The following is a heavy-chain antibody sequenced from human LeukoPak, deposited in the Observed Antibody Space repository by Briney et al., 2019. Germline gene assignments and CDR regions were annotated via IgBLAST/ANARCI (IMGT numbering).Heavy chain of an antibody. CDR2: IYTSGSS. V-gene: IGHV4-61*02. Sequence: SETLSLTCTVSGGSIGTGSDYWSWIRQPAGKGLEWIGRIYTSGSSNYNPSLKSRVTISVDTSKNQFSLKLSSVTAADNAVYFGARERIHYYDSSGYYYFDYGGQGTLATVSA. CDR1: GGSIGTGSDY. D-gene: IGHD3-22*01. J-gene: IGHJ4*02. CDR3: ARERIHYYDSSGYYYFDY.